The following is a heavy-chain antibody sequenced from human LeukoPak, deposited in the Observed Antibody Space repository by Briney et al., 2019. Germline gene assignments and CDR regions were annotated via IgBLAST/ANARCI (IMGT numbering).Heavy chain of an antibody. V-gene: IGHV4-59*01. CDR3: ARDYDILTGYGDAFDV. D-gene: IGHD3-9*01. CDR1: GSSISSYY. CDR2: ISYSGSS. Sequence: SSETLSLTCTVSGSSISSYYFSWIRQPPGKGLEWIGYISYSGSSNYNPSLKSRVTISVDTSKSQSSLKLRSVTAADTAVYYCARDYDILTGYGDAFDVWGQGTKVTVSS. J-gene: IGHJ3*01.